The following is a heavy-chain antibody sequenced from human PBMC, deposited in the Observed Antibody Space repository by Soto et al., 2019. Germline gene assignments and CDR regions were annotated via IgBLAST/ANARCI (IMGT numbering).Heavy chain of an antibody. CDR3: AKGAYVEGGY. CDR2: INDSGGST. J-gene: IGHJ4*02. V-gene: IGHV3-23*01. CDR1: GFTFSSHA. Sequence: EVQLLESGGGLVQPGGSLRLSCVVSGFTFSSHAMTWVRQAPGKGLKWVSTINDSGGSTYYADSVKGRFTISRDNSKNTLYLQLHSRRVDDTAIYYCAKGAYVEGGYWGQGTLVTVSS. D-gene: IGHD3-16*01.